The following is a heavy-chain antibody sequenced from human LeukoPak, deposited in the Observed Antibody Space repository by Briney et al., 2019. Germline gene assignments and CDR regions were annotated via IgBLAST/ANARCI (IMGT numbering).Heavy chain of an antibody. CDR2: ISGSGGST. CDR3: AKGRRYNILTGHYVSEVDP. J-gene: IGHJ5*02. D-gene: IGHD3-9*01. Sequence: GGSLRLSCAASGFTFSSHGMSWVRQAPGKGLEWVSAISGSGGSTYYADSVKGRFTISRDNSKNTLYLQMNSLRAEDTAVYYCAKGRRYNILTGHYVSEVDPWGQGTLVTVSS. CDR1: GFTFSSHG. V-gene: IGHV3-23*01.